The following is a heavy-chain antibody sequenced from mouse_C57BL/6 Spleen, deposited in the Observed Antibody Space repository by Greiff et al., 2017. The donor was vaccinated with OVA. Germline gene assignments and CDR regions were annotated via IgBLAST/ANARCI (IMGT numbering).Heavy chain of an antibody. J-gene: IGHJ1*03. Sequence: LEESGAELVRPGTSVKVSCKASGYAFTNYLIEWVKQRPGQGLEWIGVINPGSGGTNYNEKFKGKATLTADKSSSTAYMQLSSLTSEDSAVYFCASYGNRGYFDVWGTGTTVTVAS. CDR2: INPGSGGT. V-gene: IGHV1-54*01. CDR3: ASYGNRGYFDV. CDR1: GYAFTNYL. D-gene: IGHD2-1*01.